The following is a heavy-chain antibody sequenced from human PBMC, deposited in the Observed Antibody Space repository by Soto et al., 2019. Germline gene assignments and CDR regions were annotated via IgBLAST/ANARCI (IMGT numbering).Heavy chain of an antibody. V-gene: IGHV3-53*02. CDR2: IYRGGST. D-gene: IGHD3-3*01. Sequence: DVQLVETGGGLIQPGGSLRLSCAASGFSVSSDYMNWVRQDPGKWLEWVSVIYRGGSTYYADSVRGRFTISRDNSENTLFLQMNSLRAEDTAVYYCARATEWNALDIWGQGTMVTVSS. J-gene: IGHJ3*02. CDR3: ARATEWNALDI. CDR1: GFSVSSDY.